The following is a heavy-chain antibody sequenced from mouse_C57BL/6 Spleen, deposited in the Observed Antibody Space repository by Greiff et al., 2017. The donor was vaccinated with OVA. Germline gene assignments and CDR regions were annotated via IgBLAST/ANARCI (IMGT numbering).Heavy chain of an antibody. D-gene: IGHD1-1*01. V-gene: IGHV1-55*01. CDR1: GCTFTSYW. J-gene: IGHJ4*01. Sequence: QVQLQQPGAELVKPGASVKMSCKASGCTFTSYWITWVKQRPGQGLEWIGDIYPGSGSTNYNEKFKSKATLTVDTSSITAYMQLSSLTSEDSAVYYCAITTVVANAMDYWGQGTSVTVSS. CDR3: AITTVVANAMDY. CDR2: IYPGSGST.